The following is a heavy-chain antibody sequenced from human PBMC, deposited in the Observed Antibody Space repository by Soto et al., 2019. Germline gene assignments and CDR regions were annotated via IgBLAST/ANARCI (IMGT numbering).Heavy chain of an antibody. V-gene: IGHV3-33*01. CDR3: ARGRVTAAVYTDFGMDV. Sequence: QVQLVESGGGVVQPGRSRRLSCAASGFTFSSYGMHWVRQAPGKGLEWVAVIWYDEKNKYYTDSGKGRFTISRDNSKNTLYLQMKSLRAEDTAVYYCARGRVTAAVYTDFGMDVWGQGTTVTVSS. CDR1: GFTFSSYG. J-gene: IGHJ6*02. CDR2: IWYDEKNK. D-gene: IGHD2-2*01.